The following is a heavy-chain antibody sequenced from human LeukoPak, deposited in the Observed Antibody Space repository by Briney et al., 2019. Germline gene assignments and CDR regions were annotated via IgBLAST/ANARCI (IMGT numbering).Heavy chain of an antibody. Sequence: AAVKVSCKASGYTFTSYGISWVRQAPGQGLEWMGWISDYNGNTNYAQKLQGRVTMTTDTSTSTAYMVLRSLRSDDTAVYYCARGLSYYYDSSGYFVDWGQGTLVTVSS. CDR2: ISDYNGNT. CDR1: GYTFTSYG. CDR3: ARGLSYYYDSSGYFVD. D-gene: IGHD3-22*01. J-gene: IGHJ4*02. V-gene: IGHV1-18*01.